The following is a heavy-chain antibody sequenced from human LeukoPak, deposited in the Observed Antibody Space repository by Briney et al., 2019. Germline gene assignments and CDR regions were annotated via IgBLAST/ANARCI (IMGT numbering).Heavy chain of an antibody. V-gene: IGHV4-34*01. D-gene: IGHD6-25*01. CDR3: ARVSRLGGRWFDP. J-gene: IGHJ5*02. CDR2: INHSGST. CDR1: GGSFSGYY. Sequence: SETLSLTCAVYGGSFSGYYWSWIRQPPGKGLEWIGEINHSGSTNYNPSLKSRVTISVDSSKNQFSLKLSSVTAADTAVYSCARVSRLGGRWFDPWGQGTLGTVSS.